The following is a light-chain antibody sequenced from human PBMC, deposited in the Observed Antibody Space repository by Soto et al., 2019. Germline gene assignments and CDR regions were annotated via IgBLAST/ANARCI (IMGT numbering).Light chain of an antibody. J-gene: IGLJ2*01. CDR2: GNS. Sequence: QSVLTQPPSVSGAPVQRVTISCTGSISNIGAGYDVHWYQQLPGTAPKLLIYGNSNRPSGVPDRFSGSKSGTTASLAITGLQAEDEADYDCQYYDSSLIVVFGGGTKVTV. CDR1: ISNIGAGYD. V-gene: IGLV1-40*01. CDR3: QYYDSSLIVV.